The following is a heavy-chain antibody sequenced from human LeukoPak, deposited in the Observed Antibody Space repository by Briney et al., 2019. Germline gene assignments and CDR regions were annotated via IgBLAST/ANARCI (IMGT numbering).Heavy chain of an antibody. CDR1: GFTVNNNY. Sequence: GGSLRLSCAASGFTVNNNYVNWVRPAPGRGLEWVSIIYGGGDTSYADSVKGRFTISRDNSKNTVYLQMNSLRAEDTAVYYCAKESGYYHYWGQGTLVTVSS. D-gene: IGHD3-3*01. V-gene: IGHV3-53*01. CDR2: IYGGGDT. CDR3: AKESGYYHY. J-gene: IGHJ4*02.